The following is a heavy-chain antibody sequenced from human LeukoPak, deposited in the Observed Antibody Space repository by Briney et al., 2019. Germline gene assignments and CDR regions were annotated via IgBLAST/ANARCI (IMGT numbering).Heavy chain of an antibody. V-gene: IGHV3-23*01. CDR2: ISGSDGST. J-gene: IGHJ4*01. Sequence: GGSLRLSCAASGFVFRTYAMTWVRQAPGKGLEWVSSISGSDGSTYYADSVKGRFTMSRDNSKNMLFLVLSSLRVDDTAVYFCAKGQDFDSASSSDYWGHGTRVTVSS. CDR1: GFVFRTYA. CDR3: AKGQDFDSASSSDY. D-gene: IGHD3-22*01.